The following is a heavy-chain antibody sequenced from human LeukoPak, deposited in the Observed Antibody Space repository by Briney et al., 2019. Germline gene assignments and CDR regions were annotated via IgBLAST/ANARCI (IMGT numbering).Heavy chain of an antibody. Sequence: SETLSLTCTVSGGSISSSSYYWGWIRQPPGKGLEWIGSIYYSGSTYYNPSLKSRVTISVDTSKNQFSLKLSSVTAADTAVYYCAREISSDLDYWGQGTLVTVSS. CDR2: IYYSGST. V-gene: IGHV4-39*07. CDR3: AREISSDLDY. J-gene: IGHJ4*02. D-gene: IGHD6-6*01. CDR1: GGSISSSSYY.